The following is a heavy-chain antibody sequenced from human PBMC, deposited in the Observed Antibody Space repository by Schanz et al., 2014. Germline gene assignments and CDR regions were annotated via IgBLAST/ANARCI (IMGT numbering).Heavy chain of an antibody. V-gene: IGHV3-11*06. CDR2: ISHNTFYT. J-gene: IGHJ5*02. CDR1: GFTFTDYY. Sequence: QVQLVESGGGLVKPGGSLRLSCAASGFTFTDYYISWIRQAPGMGLEWVSYISHNTFYTDYADSVKGRFTISRDNAKKSVYLQMKTLRAEDTDIYFCARDVYRSGRPFDLWGQGTLVTVSS. CDR3: ARDVYRSGRPFDL. D-gene: IGHD5-18*01.